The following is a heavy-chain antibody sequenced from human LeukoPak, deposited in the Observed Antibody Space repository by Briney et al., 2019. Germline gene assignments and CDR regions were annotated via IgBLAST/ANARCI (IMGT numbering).Heavy chain of an antibody. CDR2: INSDGSST. V-gene: IGHV3-74*01. CDR3: ARAKPSNLYYDFWSGSQGYAFDI. D-gene: IGHD3-3*01. J-gene: IGHJ3*02. Sequence: TGGSLRLSCAASGFTFSSYWMHWVRQAPGKGLVWVSRINSDGSSTSYADSVKGRFTISRDNAKNTLYLQMNSLRAEDTAVYYCARAKPSNLYYDFWSGSQGYAFDIWGQGTMVTVSS. CDR1: GFTFSSYW.